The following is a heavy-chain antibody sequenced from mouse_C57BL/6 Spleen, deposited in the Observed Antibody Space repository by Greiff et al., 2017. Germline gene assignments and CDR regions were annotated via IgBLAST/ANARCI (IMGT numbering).Heavy chain of an antibody. D-gene: IGHD2-12*01. Sequence: DVQLQESGPGLVKPSQSLSHTCSVTGYSITSGYYWNWIRQFPGNKLEWMGYISYDGSNNYNPSLKNRISIPRDTSKNQFFLKLNSVTTEDTATYYCARDRVLRQDYFDYWGQDTTLPVSS. CDR1: GYSITSGYY. CDR3: ARDRVLRQDYFDY. J-gene: IGHJ2*01. CDR2: ISYDGSN. V-gene: IGHV3-6*01.